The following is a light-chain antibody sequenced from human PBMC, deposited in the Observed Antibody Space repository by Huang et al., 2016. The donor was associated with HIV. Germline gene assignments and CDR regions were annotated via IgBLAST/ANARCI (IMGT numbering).Light chain of an antibody. CDR3: QQYSTFPLT. J-gene: IGKJ4*01. CDR2: DAS. CDR1: QSISTW. Sequence: DIQMTQSPSTLSASVGDRVTITCRASQSISTWLAWYQQKPGQAPKLLIYDASYLESGVPPRFSGSGSGTEFTLTINSLQPDNFATYYCQQYSTFPLTCGGGTKVEIK. V-gene: IGKV1-5*01.